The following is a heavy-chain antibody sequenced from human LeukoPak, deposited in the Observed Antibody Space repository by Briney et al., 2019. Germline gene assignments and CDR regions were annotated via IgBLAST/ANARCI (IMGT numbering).Heavy chain of an antibody. CDR2: INPNSGGT. D-gene: IGHD2-21*01. CDR3: ARADRLHGGPYLIGP. J-gene: IGHJ5*02. Sequence: ASVKVSCKTSGYSFTDYYMHWVRQAPGQGHEWMGWINPNSGGTSSAQKFQGRVTMTRDTSITTVYMEVRWLTSDDTAIYYCARADRLHGGPYLIGPWGLGTLVTVSS. V-gene: IGHV1-2*02. CDR1: GYSFTDYY.